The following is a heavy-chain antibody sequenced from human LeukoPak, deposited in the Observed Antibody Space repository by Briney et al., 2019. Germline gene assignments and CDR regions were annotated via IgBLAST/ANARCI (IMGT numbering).Heavy chain of an antibody. CDR2: ISGSGGET. D-gene: IGHD3-10*01. CDR3: ASHYGSGSNNWLGP. Sequence: GGSLRLSCAASGFTFSSYAMSWVRQAPGKGLAWVSAISGSGGETYYADSVKGRFTISRDNSKNTLYLQMNSLRAEDSAIYYCASHYGSGSNNWLGPWGQGTLVTVSS. J-gene: IGHJ5*02. V-gene: IGHV3-23*01. CDR1: GFTFSSYA.